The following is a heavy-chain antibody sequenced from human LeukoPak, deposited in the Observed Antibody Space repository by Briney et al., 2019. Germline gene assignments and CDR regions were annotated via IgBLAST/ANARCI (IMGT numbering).Heavy chain of an antibody. CDR3: ARSRDYYDPPDY. Sequence: ASVNVSCKASGYTFTSYGISWVRQAPGQGLEWMGWISAYNGNTNYAQKLQGRVTMTTDTSTSTAYMELRSLRSDDTAVYYCARSRDYYDPPDYWGQGTLVTVSS. CDR1: GYTFTSYG. V-gene: IGHV1-18*01. J-gene: IGHJ4*02. D-gene: IGHD3-22*01. CDR2: ISAYNGNT.